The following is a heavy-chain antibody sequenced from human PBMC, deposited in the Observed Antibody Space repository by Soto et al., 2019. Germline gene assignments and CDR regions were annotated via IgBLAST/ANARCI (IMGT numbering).Heavy chain of an antibody. CDR1: GDSVSSGGSY. CDR2: IYDSGRA. D-gene: IGHD2-2*02. Sequence: SETLSLTCSVSGDSVSSGGSYWSWFRQHPGRGLEWIGFIYDSGRAYYNPSLKSRVIVSVDTSQNQFSLKLSSVTAADTAVYYCAREYTAWPLAYGLDVWGQGTTVTVSS. V-gene: IGHV4-31*03. CDR3: AREYTAWPLAYGLDV. J-gene: IGHJ6*02.